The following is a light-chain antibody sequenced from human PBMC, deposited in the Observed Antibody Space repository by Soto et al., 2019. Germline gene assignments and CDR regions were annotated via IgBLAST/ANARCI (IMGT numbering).Light chain of an antibody. CDR1: QSISNW. Sequence: DIQMTQSPSTLSASVGDRVTITCRASQSISNWLAWYQQRPGKAPKLLIYKASNLESGVPSRFSGSGSGTKFTLTIASLQPDDFATYYCQQYETFSGTFGPGTKVDI. CDR2: KAS. CDR3: QQYETFSGT. V-gene: IGKV1-5*03. J-gene: IGKJ1*01.